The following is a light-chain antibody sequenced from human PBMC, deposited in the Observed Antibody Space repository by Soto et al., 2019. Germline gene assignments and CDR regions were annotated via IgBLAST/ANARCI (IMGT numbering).Light chain of an antibody. CDR2: GVS. J-gene: IGKJ1*01. CDR1: QSVSSTL. V-gene: IGKV3-20*01. Sequence: ELVLTQSPVALSLSSGERATLSCRASQSVSSTLLTWYQQKPGQAPRLLIYGVSSRATGIPDRFSGSGSGTDFTLTISRVEPEDFAVYYCQQYGTSPGTFGQGTKVEIK. CDR3: QQYGTSPGT.